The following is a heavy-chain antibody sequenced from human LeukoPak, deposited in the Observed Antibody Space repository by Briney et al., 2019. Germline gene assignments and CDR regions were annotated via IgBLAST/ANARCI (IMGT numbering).Heavy chain of an antibody. CDR2: INHSGST. J-gene: IGHJ6*03. D-gene: IGHD5-12*01. V-gene: IGHV4-34*01. Sequence: KSSETLSLTCAVYGGSFSGYYWSWIRQPPGKGLEWIGEINHSGSTNYNPSLKSRVTISVDTSKNQFSLKLSSVTAADTAVYYCARAYRGYSGYDWDYYYYYMDVWGKGTTVTVSS. CDR3: ARAYRGYSGYDWDYYYYYMDV. CDR1: GGSFSGYY.